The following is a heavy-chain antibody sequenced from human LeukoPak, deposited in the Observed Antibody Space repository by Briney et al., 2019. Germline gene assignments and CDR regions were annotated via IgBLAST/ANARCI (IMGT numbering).Heavy chain of an antibody. V-gene: IGHV3-74*01. CDR3: ASGFRYGHY. CDR2: INSDGSST. D-gene: IGHD3-9*01. J-gene: IGHJ4*02. Sequence: PGGSLRLSCVASGLTLSSYAMHWVRHAPGKGLVWVSRINSDGSSTSYADSVKGRFTISRDNAKNTLYLQTNSLRAEDTAVYYCASGFRYGHYWGQGTLVTVSS. CDR1: GLTLSSYA.